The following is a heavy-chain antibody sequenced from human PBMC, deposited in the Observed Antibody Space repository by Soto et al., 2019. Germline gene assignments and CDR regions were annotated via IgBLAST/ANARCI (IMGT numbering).Heavy chain of an antibody. D-gene: IGHD1-26*01. CDR3: ARGGENYSYFDY. CDR2: IGSSGSSI. J-gene: IGHJ4*02. V-gene: IGHV3-11*04. CDR1: GFTFRDYY. Sequence: PGGSLRLSCAAFGFTFRDYYMSWIRQAPGKGLEWVSYIGSSGSSIYYADSVKGRFTLSRDNAKNTVFLQMSSLRAEDTAVYYCARGGENYSYFDYWGQGIVVTVSS.